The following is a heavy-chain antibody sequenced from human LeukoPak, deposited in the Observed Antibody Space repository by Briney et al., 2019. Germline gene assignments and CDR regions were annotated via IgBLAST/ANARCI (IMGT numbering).Heavy chain of an antibody. J-gene: IGHJ5*02. Sequence: GGSLRLSCAASGFTFSSYSMNWVRQAPGKWLEWVSSISSSSNFIKYADSVTGRFTVARDNARNSLYLQMNSLRDEDTAVYYCARSRDRDYVHMGSCRFDPWGQGTQVTVSS. V-gene: IGHV3-21*01. D-gene: IGHD3-10*02. CDR2: ISSSSNFI. CDR3: ARSRDRDYVHMGSCRFDP. CDR1: GFTFSSYS.